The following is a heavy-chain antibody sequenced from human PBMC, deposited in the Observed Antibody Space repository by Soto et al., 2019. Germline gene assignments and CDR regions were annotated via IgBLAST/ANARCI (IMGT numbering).Heavy chain of an antibody. CDR3: AVLGPTVVTPGGFYYYYYYGMDV. CDR2: MNPNSGNT. CDR1: GYTFTSYD. D-gene: IGHD4-17*01. J-gene: IGHJ6*02. Sequence: QVQLVQSGAEVKKPGASVKVSCKASGYTFTSYDINWVRQATGQGLEWMGWMNPNSGNTGYVQKFQSRVNMTRNTSISKDYMELSSLISEDTAVYYCAVLGPTVVTPGGFYYYYYYGMDVWGQGTTVTVSS. V-gene: IGHV1-8*01.